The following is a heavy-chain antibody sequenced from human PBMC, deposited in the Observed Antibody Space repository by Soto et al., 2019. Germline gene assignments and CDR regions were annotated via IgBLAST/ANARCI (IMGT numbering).Heavy chain of an antibody. CDR3: AKDRYGDYGGIDY. CDR1: GFTFSTYV. V-gene: IGHV3-23*01. D-gene: IGHD4-17*01. Sequence: EVQLLESGGGLVQPGGSLRLSCAASGFTFSTYVMIWVRQAPGKGLEWVSVITGSGGSTYYADSVKSRFTISRDTSKNTLFLQMNSLRAEDTAVYYCAKDRYGDYGGIDYWGQGTMVTVSS. J-gene: IGHJ4*02. CDR2: ITGSGGST.